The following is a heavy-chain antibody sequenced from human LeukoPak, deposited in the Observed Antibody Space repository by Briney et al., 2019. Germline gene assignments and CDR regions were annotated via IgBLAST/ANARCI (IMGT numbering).Heavy chain of an antibody. CDR2: VSAYNGNT. J-gene: IGHJ4*02. D-gene: IGHD3-22*01. CDR1: GYTFTSYG. Sequence: ASVKVSCKASGYTFTSYGISWVRQAPGQGLEWMGWVSAYNGNTNYAQKLQGRVTMTTDTSTSTAYMELRSLRSDDTAVYYCARDPGHITMIVGAEALGYWGQGTLVTVSS. CDR3: ARDPGHITMIVGAEALGY. V-gene: IGHV1-18*01.